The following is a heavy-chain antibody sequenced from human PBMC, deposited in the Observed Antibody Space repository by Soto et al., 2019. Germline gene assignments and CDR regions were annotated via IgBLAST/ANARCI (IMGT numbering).Heavy chain of an antibody. J-gene: IGHJ4*02. CDR1: GFSLSTYGVG. V-gene: IGHV2-5*02. CDR2: IYWDDDK. D-gene: IGHD3-22*01. CDR3: ARTVEGYDSSGYYYAVDY. Sequence: SGPTLVNPTQTLTLTCTFSGFSLSTYGVGVGWIRQPPGKALEWLVFIYWDDDKRYSPSLKSRLTITKDTSKNQVVLTMTNMDPVDTATYYCARTVEGYDSSGYYYAVDYWGQGTLVTVS.